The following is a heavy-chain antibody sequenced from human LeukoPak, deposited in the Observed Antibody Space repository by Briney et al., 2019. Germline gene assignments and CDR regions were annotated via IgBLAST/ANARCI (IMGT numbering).Heavy chain of an antibody. Sequence: PSETLSLTCAVYGGSFSAYYWSWLRQPPGKGLEWIGEINHRGRTNYTAPLKSRFTISVDTSKNQFSLKMSYVTAADTAVYYCARSPRYSGYDYGSDYWGRGILVTVSS. CDR2: INHRGRT. CDR3: ARSPRYSGYDYGSDY. D-gene: IGHD5-12*01. J-gene: IGHJ4*02. V-gene: IGHV4-34*01. CDR1: GGSFSAYY.